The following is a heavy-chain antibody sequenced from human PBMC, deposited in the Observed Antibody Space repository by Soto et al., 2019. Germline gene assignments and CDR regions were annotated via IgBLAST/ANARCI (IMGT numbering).Heavy chain of an antibody. CDR2: INHSGST. CDR1: GGSFSCYY. Sequence: SETLSVTCAVYGGSFSCYYWSWIRQPPGKGLEWIGEINHSGSTNYNPSLKSRVTISVDTSKNQFSLKLSSVTAADTAVYYCARGVGYGSGSYPHDLDAFDIWGQGTMVTVSS. CDR3: ARGVGYGSGSYPHDLDAFDI. J-gene: IGHJ3*02. V-gene: IGHV4-34*01. D-gene: IGHD3-10*01.